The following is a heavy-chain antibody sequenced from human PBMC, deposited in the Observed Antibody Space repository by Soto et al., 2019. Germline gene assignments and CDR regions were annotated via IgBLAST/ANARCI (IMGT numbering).Heavy chain of an antibody. CDR2: INPNSGGT. Sequence: ASVKVSCKASGYTFTGYYMHWVRQAPGQGLEWMGWINPNSGGTNYAQKFQGWVTMTRDTSTSTAYMELSRLRSDDTAVYYCARAFDGFWSGYRSGGMDVWGQGTTVTVSS. D-gene: IGHD3-3*01. CDR3: ARAFDGFWSGYRSGGMDV. V-gene: IGHV1-2*04. CDR1: GYTFTGYY. J-gene: IGHJ6*02.